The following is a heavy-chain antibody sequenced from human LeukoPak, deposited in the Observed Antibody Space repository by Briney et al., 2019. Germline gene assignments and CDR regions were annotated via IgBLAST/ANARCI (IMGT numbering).Heavy chain of an antibody. CDR2: IYYSGST. CDR1: GGSISSYY. V-gene: IGHV4-59*08. D-gene: IGHD6-13*01. J-gene: IGHJ4*02. CDR3: ARSPFGQQLVSDY. Sequence: SETLSLTCTVSGGSISSYYWSWIRQPPGKGLEWIGYIYYSGSTNYNPSLKSRVTISVDTSKNQFSLKLSSVTAADTAVYYCARSPFGQQLVSDYWGQGTLVTVSS.